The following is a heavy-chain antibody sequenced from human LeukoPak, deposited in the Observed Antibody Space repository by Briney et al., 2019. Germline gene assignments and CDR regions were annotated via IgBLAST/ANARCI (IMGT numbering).Heavy chain of an antibody. D-gene: IGHD3-3*01. CDR1: GFIFTDYF. CDR2: IKHDGSEK. V-gene: IGHV3-7*01. J-gene: IGHJ4*02. Sequence: GGSLRLSCAASGFIFTDYFMSWVRQAPGKGLEWVASIKHDGSEKYYVDSVRGRFTISRDNTMNSLYLQMSSLRAEDTAVYYCATDRGWRTSGYYLYYFEYWGQGTLVTFSS. CDR3: ATDRGWRTSGYYLYYFEY.